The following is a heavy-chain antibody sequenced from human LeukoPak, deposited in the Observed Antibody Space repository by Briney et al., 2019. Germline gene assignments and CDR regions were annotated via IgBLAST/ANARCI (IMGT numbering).Heavy chain of an antibody. J-gene: IGHJ4*02. CDR2: MYPGGGT. D-gene: IGHD3-16*01. V-gene: IGHV3-66*01. CDR1: GFIVTTNY. Sequence: GGSLRLSCAASGFIVTTNYIIWVRQAPGKGLEWVSVMYPGGGTYYADSVKDRFTISRDNSKNTLYLQMNNLRVEDTAVYYCARDPFIPGDYWGQGTLVTVSS. CDR3: ARDPFIPGDY.